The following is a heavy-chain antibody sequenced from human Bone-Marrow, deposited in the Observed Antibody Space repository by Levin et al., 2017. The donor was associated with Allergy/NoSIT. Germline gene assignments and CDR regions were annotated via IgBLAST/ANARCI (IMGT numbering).Heavy chain of an antibody. CDR3: AGPVVTIPGCFDP. CDR1: GGSISSTSYY. CDR2: IFYSGST. V-gene: IGHV4-39*01. Sequence: SQTLSLTCPVSGGSISSTSYYWGWIRQPPGMGLEWIGSIFYSGSTYYNPSLKSRVTISVDMSKSQISLRLSSVTAADTAVYYCAGPVVTIPGCFDPWGQGTLVTVSS. J-gene: IGHJ5*02. D-gene: IGHD2-21*02.